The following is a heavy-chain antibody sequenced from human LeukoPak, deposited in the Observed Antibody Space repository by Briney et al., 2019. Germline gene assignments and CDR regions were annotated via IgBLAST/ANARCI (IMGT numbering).Heavy chain of an antibody. Sequence: SETLSLTCTVSGGSISGYYWSWIRQPPGKGLEWIGYIFYSGSTNYNPSLKSPITISVDTSKNQFSLKLTSVTAADTAVYYCARDDRVGAILGYMDVWGKGTTVTVSS. CDR3: ARDDRVGAILGYMDV. D-gene: IGHD1-26*01. V-gene: IGHV4-59*01. CDR1: GGSISGYY. J-gene: IGHJ6*03. CDR2: IFYSGST.